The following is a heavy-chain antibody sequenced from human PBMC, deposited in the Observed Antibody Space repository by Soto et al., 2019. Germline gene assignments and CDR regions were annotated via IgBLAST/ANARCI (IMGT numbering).Heavy chain of an antibody. V-gene: IGHV4-34*01. J-gene: IGHJ6*02. CDR2: INHSGST. CDR1: GGSFSGYS. CDR3: ARGYDDGLGV. Sequence: QVQLQQWGAGLLKPSETLSLSCAVYGGSFSGYSWSWIRQPPGKGLEWIGEINHSGSTNYNPSLKSRVTISVDTSKNQFSLKLSSVTAADTAVYYCARGYDDGLGVWGQGTTVTVSS.